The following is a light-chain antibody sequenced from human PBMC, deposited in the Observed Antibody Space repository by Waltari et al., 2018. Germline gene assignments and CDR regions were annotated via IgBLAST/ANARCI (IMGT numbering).Light chain of an antibody. V-gene: IGLV2-23*01. CDR1: SPDVGNYNI. CDR2: EGE. Sequence: QSALTQPASVSGSPGQSITISCTGTSPDVGNYNIVSWFQHHPGKAPKLLIYEGEKRPSGVSSRFFGSKSAKAASLTISGLEADDEAVYYCFSYAVSSTFMIFGGGTQLTVL. CDR3: FSYAVSSTFMI. J-gene: IGLJ2*01.